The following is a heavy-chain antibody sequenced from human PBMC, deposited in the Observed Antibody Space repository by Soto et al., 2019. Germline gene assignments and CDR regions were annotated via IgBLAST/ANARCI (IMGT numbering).Heavy chain of an antibody. V-gene: IGHV3-23*01. D-gene: IGHD3-10*01. CDR2: ISGSGGST. Sequence: EVQLLESGGGLVQPGGSLRVSCAASGFTFSSYAMSWVRQAPGTGLEWVSAISGSGGSTYYADSVKGRFTISRDNSTNTLYLQMNSLRAEETAVYYCAKASGWFVAFDYWGLGTLVTVAS. CDR1: GFTFSSYA. J-gene: IGHJ4*02. CDR3: AKASGWFVAFDY.